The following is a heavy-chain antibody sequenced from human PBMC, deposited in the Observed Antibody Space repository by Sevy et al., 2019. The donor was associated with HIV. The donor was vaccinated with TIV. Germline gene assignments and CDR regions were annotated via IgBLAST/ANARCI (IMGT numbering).Heavy chain of an antibody. V-gene: IGHV3-21*01. Sequence: GGSLRLSCEASGFTFSSFGMNWVRQAPGKGLEWVSCISSSTNYIYYADSVKGRFTISRDNAKNSLYLQMNSLRAEDTAVYNCARAQRGGSSRDIDYWGQGTLVTVSS. J-gene: IGHJ4*02. CDR1: GFTFSSFG. D-gene: IGHD1-26*01. CDR2: ISSSTNYI. CDR3: ARAQRGGSSRDIDY.